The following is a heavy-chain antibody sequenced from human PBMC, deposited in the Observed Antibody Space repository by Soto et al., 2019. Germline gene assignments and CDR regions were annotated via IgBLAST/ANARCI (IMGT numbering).Heavy chain of an antibody. D-gene: IGHD6-19*01. CDR2: ISAYNGNT. CDR3: ARDQEWLVVDAFDI. Sequence: ASVKVSCKASGYTFTIYGISWVRQAPGQGLEWMGWISAYNGNTNYAQKLQGRVTMTTDTSTSTAYMELRSLRSDDTAVYYCARDQEWLVVDAFDIWGQGTMVKVSS. CDR1: GYTFTIYG. J-gene: IGHJ3*02. V-gene: IGHV1-18*01.